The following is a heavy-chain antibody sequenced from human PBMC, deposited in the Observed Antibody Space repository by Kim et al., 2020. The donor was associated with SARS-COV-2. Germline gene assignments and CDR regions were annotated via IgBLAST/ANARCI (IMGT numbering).Heavy chain of an antibody. CDR1: GFTFSSYS. V-gene: IGHV3-48*02. CDR3: ARAYCGGDCSPSRGGYYYYGMDV. Sequence: GGSLRLSCAASGFTFSSYSMNWVRQAPGKGLEWVSYISSSSSTIYYADSVKGRFTISRDNAKNSLYLQMNSLRDEDTAVYYCARAYCGGDCSPSRGGYYYYGMDVWGQGTTVTVSS. J-gene: IGHJ6*02. D-gene: IGHD2-21*02. CDR2: ISSSSSTI.